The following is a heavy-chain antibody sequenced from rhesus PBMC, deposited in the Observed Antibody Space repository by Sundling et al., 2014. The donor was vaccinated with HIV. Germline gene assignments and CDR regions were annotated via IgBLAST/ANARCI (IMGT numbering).Heavy chain of an antibody. CDR1: GYTFTSYS. J-gene: IGHJ6*01. CDR3: ARGLRYCSAGICYVSLIGLDS. V-gene: IGHV1-200*01. D-gene: IGHD2-8*01. CDR2: INPSNGHT. Sequence: QVQLVQSGAEVKKPGASVKVSCKASGYTFTSYSINWVRQAPGQGLEWMGWINPSNGHTDYAQKFQGRLTMTRDTSTSTAYMELNSLRSQDTAVYYCARGLRYCSAGICYVSLIGLDSWGQGVVVTVSS.